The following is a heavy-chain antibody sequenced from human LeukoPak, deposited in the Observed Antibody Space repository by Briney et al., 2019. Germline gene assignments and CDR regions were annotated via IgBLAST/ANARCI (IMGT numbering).Heavy chain of an antibody. CDR2: IYYSGST. Sequence: PSQTLSLTCTVSGGSISSGGYYWSWIRQHPGKGLEWIGYIYYSGSTYYNPSLKSRVTISVDTSKNRFSLKLSSVTAADTAVYYCARGTTVTIFDYWGQGTLVTVSS. V-gene: IGHV4-31*03. CDR1: GGSISSGGYY. J-gene: IGHJ4*02. D-gene: IGHD4-17*01. CDR3: ARGTTVTIFDY.